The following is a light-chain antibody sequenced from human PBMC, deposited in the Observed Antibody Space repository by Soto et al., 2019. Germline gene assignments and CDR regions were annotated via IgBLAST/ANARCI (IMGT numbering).Light chain of an antibody. CDR3: QQYNNLPYT. CDR2: SAS. J-gene: IGKJ2*01. V-gene: IGKV1-33*01. Sequence: DIQMTQSPSSLSASVGDRVTITCRASQSVSNLLNWYQQKPGKAPKLLIYSASSLQSGVPSRFSGGGSGTSFTLTINSLQPEDIGTYYCQQYNNLPYTFGQGTKLDIK. CDR1: QSVSNL.